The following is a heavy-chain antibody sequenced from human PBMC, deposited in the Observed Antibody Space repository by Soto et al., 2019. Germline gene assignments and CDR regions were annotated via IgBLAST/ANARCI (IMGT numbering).Heavy chain of an antibody. D-gene: IGHD4-4*01. Sequence: GGSLRLSCAASGFTFSSYAIHWVRQAPGKGLEWVAVISGSGGSTYYADSVKGRFTISRDSSKNTLYLQMNSLRAEDTAVYYCAKGHDYSKVFDYWGQGTLVTVSS. V-gene: IGHV3-23*01. J-gene: IGHJ4*02. CDR1: GFTFSSYA. CDR2: ISGSGGST. CDR3: AKGHDYSKVFDY.